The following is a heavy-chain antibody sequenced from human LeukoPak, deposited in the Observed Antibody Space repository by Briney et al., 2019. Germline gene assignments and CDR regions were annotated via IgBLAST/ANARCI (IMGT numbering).Heavy chain of an antibody. V-gene: IGHV3-66*01. D-gene: IGHD1-26*01. CDR2: IYSGGST. Sequence: GGSLRLSCAASGFTVSSNYMSWVRQATGKELEWVSVIYSGGSTYYADSVRGRFTISRDNSKNTLYLQMNSLRAEDTAVYYCARGTSGSHYWYCDLWGRGTQVTVSS. CDR1: GFTVSSNY. J-gene: IGHJ2*01. CDR3: ARGTSGSHYWYCDL.